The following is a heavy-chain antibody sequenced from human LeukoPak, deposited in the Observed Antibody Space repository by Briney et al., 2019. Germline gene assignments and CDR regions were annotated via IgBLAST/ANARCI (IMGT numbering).Heavy chain of an antibody. CDR3: ARVDPPITVGAPGDAFDL. V-gene: IGHV1-18*01. Sequence: ASVKVSCKASGYTFSSFGITWVRQAPGQGLEWMGWISPYDDSTAYGQKFQGRVTMTRDTSTNTAYMELRSLTSDDTAKYYCARVDPPITVGAPGDAFDLWGQGTMVIVSS. CDR2: ISPYDDST. J-gene: IGHJ3*01. CDR1: GYTFSSFG. D-gene: IGHD1-26*01.